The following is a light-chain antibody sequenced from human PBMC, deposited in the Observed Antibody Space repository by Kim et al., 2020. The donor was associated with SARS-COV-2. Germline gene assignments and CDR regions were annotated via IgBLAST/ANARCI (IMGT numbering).Light chain of an antibody. CDR1: QSVSNSY. CDR3: QQYGSSPQA. Sequence: EIVLTQSPGTLSLSPGERATLSCRASQSVSNSYLAWYQQKPGQAPRLLIFGASSRATGIPDRFSGGGSGTDFTLTIIRLEPEDFAVYYCQQYGSSPQAFGQGTRREI. J-gene: IGKJ2*01. V-gene: IGKV3-20*01. CDR2: GAS.